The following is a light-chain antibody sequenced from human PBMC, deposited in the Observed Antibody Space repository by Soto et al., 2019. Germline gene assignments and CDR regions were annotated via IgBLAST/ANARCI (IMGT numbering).Light chain of an antibody. Sequence: EIVLTQSPGTLSLSPGERATLFCRASQSVSSNFLAWYQQKPGQAPRLLIYNASRRAAGIPDRFSGSGSGTDFTLTISRLEPEDFAVYYSQQYSTSSPRYTFGQGTKLEIK. CDR2: NAS. J-gene: IGKJ2*01. CDR1: QSVSSNF. CDR3: QQYSTSSPRYT. V-gene: IGKV3-20*01.